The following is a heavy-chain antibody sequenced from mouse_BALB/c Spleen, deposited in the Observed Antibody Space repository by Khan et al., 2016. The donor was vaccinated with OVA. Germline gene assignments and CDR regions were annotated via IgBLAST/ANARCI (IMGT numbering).Heavy chain of an antibody. CDR1: GYTFTDYV. CDR3: ARGGNGFDY. Sequence: QVQLKQSGPEVVRPGVSVKISCKGSGYTFTDYVMHWVKKSHAKSLEWIGIISTYNGSINYNPKLKGKATMTVNKSYRTAYMELAILTAEDSAIYYCARGGNGFDYWGQGTTLTVSS. CDR2: ISTYNGSI. J-gene: IGHJ2*01. V-gene: IGHV1S137*01. D-gene: IGHD2-1*01.